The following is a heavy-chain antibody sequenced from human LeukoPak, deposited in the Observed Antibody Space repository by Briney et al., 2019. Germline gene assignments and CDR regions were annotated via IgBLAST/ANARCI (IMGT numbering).Heavy chain of an antibody. CDR3: ARAKSIAAASRGSVRAFDY. CDR2: INPNSGGT. D-gene: IGHD6-13*01. Sequence: ASVKVSCKASGYTFTGYYMHWVRQAPGQGLEWMGWINPNSGGTNYAQKFQGRVTMTRDTSISTAYMELSRLRSDDTAVYYCARAKSIAAASRGSVRAFDYWAREPWSPSPQ. CDR1: GYTFTGYY. J-gene: IGHJ4*02. V-gene: IGHV1-2*02.